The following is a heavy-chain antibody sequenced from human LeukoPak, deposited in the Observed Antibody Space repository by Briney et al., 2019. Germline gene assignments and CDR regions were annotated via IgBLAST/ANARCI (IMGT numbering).Heavy chain of an antibody. V-gene: IGHV3-74*01. CDR3: ARATSGTSYEY. CDR2: IEGDGSRT. D-gene: IGHD3-10*01. Sequence: PGGSLRLSCAASGFTFRNYWMHWVRQAPGKGLVWVSSIEGDGSRTNYSDSVKGRFTISRDNAENTLYLQMNSLRAEDTAVHFCARATSGTSYEYWGQGTLVTVSS. J-gene: IGHJ4*02. CDR1: GFTFRNYW.